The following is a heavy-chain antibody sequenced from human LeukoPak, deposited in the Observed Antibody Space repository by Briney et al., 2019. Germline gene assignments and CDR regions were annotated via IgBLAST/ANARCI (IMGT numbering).Heavy chain of an antibody. CDR3: AKAGDGYKDRGYYFDY. CDR2: ISYDGSNK. J-gene: IGHJ4*02. D-gene: IGHD5-24*01. CDR1: GFTFSSYG. Sequence: GGSLRLSCAASGFTFSSYGMHWVRQAPGKGLEWVAVISYDGSNKYYADSVKGRFTISRDNSKNTLYLQMNSLRAEDTAVYYCAKAGDGYKDRGYYFDYWGPGTLVTVSS. V-gene: IGHV3-30*18.